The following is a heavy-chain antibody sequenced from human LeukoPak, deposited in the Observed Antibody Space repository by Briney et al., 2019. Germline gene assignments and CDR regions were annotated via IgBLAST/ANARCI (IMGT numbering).Heavy chain of an antibody. Sequence: GSLRLSCAASGFALSTYWMHWVRQAPGKGLVWVSRISYDGSSTNYADSVKGRFSISRDNAKNTVYLQMNSLRAEDTAVYYCAREAAVAGIYFDSWGQGTLVTVSS. CDR3: AREAAVAGIYFDS. CDR1: GFALSTYW. D-gene: IGHD6-19*01. V-gene: IGHV3-74*01. CDR2: ISYDGSST. J-gene: IGHJ4*02.